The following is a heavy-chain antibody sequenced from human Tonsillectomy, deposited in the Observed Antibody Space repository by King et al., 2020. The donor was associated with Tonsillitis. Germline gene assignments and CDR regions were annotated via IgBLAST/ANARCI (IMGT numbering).Heavy chain of an antibody. CDR2: ISNDGSNK. CDR3: AREGYNYVIDY. D-gene: IGHD5-18*01. CDR1: GFTFRSYA. Sequence: VQLVESGGGVVQPGRSLRLSCAASGFTFRSYAMHWVRQAPGKGLEWVAVISNDGSNKYYADSVKGQFTISRDNSKNTLYLQMNSLRAEDTAMYYCAREGYNYVIDYWGQGTLATVSS. J-gene: IGHJ4*02. V-gene: IGHV3-30*01.